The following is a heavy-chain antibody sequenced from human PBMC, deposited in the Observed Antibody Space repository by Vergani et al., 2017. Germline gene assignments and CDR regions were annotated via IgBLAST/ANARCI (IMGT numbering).Heavy chain of an antibody. Sequence: EVQLVQSGAEVKKPGESLKISCKGSGYSFTSYWIGWVRQMPGKGLEWVANIKQDGSEKYYVDSVKGRFTISRDNAKKSLYLQMNSLRVEDTAVYYCARGKLVGVPSDYWGQGTLVTVSS. V-gene: IGHV3-7*05. CDR2: IKQDGSEK. D-gene: IGHD3-3*01. J-gene: IGHJ4*02. CDR3: ARGKLVGVPSDY. CDR1: GYSFTSYW.